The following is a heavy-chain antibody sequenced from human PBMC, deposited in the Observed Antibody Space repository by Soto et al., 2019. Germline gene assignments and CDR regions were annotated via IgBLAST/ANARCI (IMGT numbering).Heavy chain of an antibody. J-gene: IGHJ5*02. CDR2: ISAYNGNT. Sequence: GASVKVSCKASGYTFTSYAICWVRQAPGKRLEWMGWISAYNGNTNYAQKLQGRVTMTTDTSTSTAYMELRSLRSDDTAVYYCARDGEDWILYLNWFDPWGQGTLVTVSS. V-gene: IGHV1-18*01. D-gene: IGHD2-2*03. CDR1: GYTFTSYA. CDR3: ARDGEDWILYLNWFDP.